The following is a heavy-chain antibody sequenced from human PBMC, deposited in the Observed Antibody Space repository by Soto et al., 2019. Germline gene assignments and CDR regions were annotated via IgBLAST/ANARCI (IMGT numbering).Heavy chain of an antibody. D-gene: IGHD1-26*01. Sequence: GASVKVSCKASGYTFTSYDINWLRQATGQGLEWMGWMNPNSGNTGYAQKFQGRVTMTRNTSISTAYMELSSLRSEDTAVYYCARFQFAQWELPMYNWFDPWGQGTLVTVSS. CDR1: GYTFTSYD. CDR3: ARFQFAQWELPMYNWFDP. J-gene: IGHJ5*02. CDR2: MNPNSGNT. V-gene: IGHV1-8*01.